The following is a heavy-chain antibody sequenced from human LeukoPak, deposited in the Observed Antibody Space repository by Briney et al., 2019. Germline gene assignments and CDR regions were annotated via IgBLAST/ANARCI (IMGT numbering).Heavy chain of an antibody. CDR1: GGSISSSIYY. D-gene: IGHD2-15*01. CDR2: IYYSGST. V-gene: IGHV4-39*07. Sequence: PSETLSLTCTVSGGSISSSIYYWGWIRQPPGKGLKWIGSIYYSGSTYYNPSLKSRVTISVDTSKNQFSLKLSSVTATDTAVYYCARARHRLASVVVVAARGNAFDIWGQGTMVTVSS. CDR3: ARARHRLASVVVVAARGNAFDI. J-gene: IGHJ3*02.